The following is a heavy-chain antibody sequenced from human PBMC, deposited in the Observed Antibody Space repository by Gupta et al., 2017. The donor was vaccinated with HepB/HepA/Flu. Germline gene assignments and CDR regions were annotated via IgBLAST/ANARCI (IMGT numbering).Heavy chain of an antibody. J-gene: IGHJ6*03. Sequence: QVQLVQSGAEVKKPGSSVKVSCKASGGTFSSYAISWVRQAPGQGLEWMGGIIPIFGTANYAQKFQGRVTITADESTSTAYMELSSLRSEDTAVYYCAREEAIAAAGTNYYYYMDVWGKGTTVTVSS. D-gene: IGHD6-13*01. V-gene: IGHV1-69*01. CDR1: GGTFSSYA. CDR2: IIPIFGTA. CDR3: AREEAIAAAGTNYYYYMDV.